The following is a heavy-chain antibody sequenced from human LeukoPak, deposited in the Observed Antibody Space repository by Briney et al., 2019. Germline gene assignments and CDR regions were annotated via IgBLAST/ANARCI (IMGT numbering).Heavy chain of an antibody. V-gene: IGHV1-2*02. CDR1: GYTFTGYY. CDR3: ARARRYCSSTSCPPDY. J-gene: IGHJ4*02. Sequence: GASVKVSCKASGYTFTGYYMHWVRQAPGQGLEWMGWINPNSGGTNYAQKFQGRVTMTRDTSISTAYMEPSRLRSDDTAVYYCARARRYCSSTSCPPDYWGQGTLVTVSS. CDR2: INPNSGGT. D-gene: IGHD2-2*01.